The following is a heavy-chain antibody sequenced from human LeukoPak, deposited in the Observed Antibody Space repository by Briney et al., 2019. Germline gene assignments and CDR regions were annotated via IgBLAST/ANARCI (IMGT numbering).Heavy chain of an antibody. D-gene: IGHD5-18*01. CDR3: ARDPGPNSYGLYYFDY. V-gene: IGHV4-59*12. Sequence: SETLSLTCTVSGGSISSYYWSWIRQPPGKGLEWIGYIYYSGSTNYNPSLKSRVTISVDTSKNQFSLKLSSVTAADTAVYYCARDPGPNSYGLYYFDYWGQGTLVTVSS. CDR1: GGSISSYY. CDR2: IYYSGST. J-gene: IGHJ4*02.